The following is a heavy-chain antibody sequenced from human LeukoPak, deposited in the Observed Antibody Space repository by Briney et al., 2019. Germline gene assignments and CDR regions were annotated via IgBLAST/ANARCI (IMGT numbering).Heavy chain of an antibody. CDR2: IYYSGST. D-gene: IGHD3-9*01. J-gene: IGHJ4*02. CDR1: GGSISSYY. Sequence: SETLSLTCTVSGGSISSYYWSWIRQPPGKGLEWIGYIYYSGSTNYNPSLKSRVTISVDTSKNQFSLKLSSVTTADTAVYYCARVKPHHDILTGYAFDYWGQGTLVTVSS. CDR3: ARVKPHHDILTGYAFDY. V-gene: IGHV4-59*01.